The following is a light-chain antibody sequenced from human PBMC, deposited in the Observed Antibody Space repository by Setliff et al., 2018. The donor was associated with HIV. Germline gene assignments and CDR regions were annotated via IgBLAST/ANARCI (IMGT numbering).Light chain of an antibody. CDR3: SSYTFSSTPYV. Sequence: QSALPQPASVSGSPGQSITISCTGTSSDVGGSNYVSWYQQHPGKAPKLMIYEVSNRPSWVSNRFSGSKSGNTASLTISGLQAEDEADYYCSSYTFSSTPYVFGTGTKVTVL. V-gene: IGLV2-14*01. J-gene: IGLJ1*01. CDR2: EVS. CDR1: SSDVGGSNY.